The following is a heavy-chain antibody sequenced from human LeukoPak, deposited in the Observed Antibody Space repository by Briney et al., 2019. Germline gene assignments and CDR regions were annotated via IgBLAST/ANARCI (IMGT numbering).Heavy chain of an antibody. CDR2: IYYSGST. Sequence: SETLSLTCTVSGGSISSSSYYWGWIRQPPGKGLEWIGSIYYSGSTYYSPSLKSRATMSEDTSKNQFSLKLSSVTAADTAVYYCARHGSASGWYRSHFDYWGQGILVTVSS. J-gene: IGHJ4*02. CDR3: ARHGSASGWYRSHFDY. CDR1: GGSISSSSYY. D-gene: IGHD6-19*01. V-gene: IGHV4-39*01.